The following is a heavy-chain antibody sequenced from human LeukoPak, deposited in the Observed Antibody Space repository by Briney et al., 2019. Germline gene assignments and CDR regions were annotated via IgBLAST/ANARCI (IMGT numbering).Heavy chain of an antibody. Sequence: ASVKVSCKASEYTFTSYYMHWVRQAPGQGLEWMGIINPSGGSTSYAQKFQGRVTMTRDMSTSTVDMELSSLRSEDTAVYYCASTYYYGSGGYYYMDVWGKGTTVTISS. CDR1: EYTFTSYY. V-gene: IGHV1-46*01. J-gene: IGHJ6*03. CDR3: ASTYYYGSGGYYYMDV. D-gene: IGHD3-10*01. CDR2: INPSGGST.